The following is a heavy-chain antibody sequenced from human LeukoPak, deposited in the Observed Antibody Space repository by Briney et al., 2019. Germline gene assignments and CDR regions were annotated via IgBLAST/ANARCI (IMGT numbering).Heavy chain of an antibody. V-gene: IGHV1-69*13. D-gene: IGHD3-9*01. CDR1: GGTFSSYA. J-gene: IGHJ6*02. CDR3: ARAVGRVLRYFDWLSVYYGMDV. Sequence: GASVKVSCKASGGTFSSYAISWVRQAPGQGLEWMGGIIPIFGTANYAQKFQGRVTITADESTSTAYMELSSLRSEDTAVYYCARAVGRVLRYFDWLSVYYGMDVWGQGTTVTVSS. CDR2: IIPIFGTA.